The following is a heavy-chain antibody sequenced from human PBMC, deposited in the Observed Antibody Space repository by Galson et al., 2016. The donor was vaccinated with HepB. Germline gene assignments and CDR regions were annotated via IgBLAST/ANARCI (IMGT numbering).Heavy chain of an antibody. CDR1: GFTFSDHY. CDR3: ARDYNGLGDY. CDR2: MRNKASSYST. Sequence: SLRLSCAASGFTFSDHYMDWVRQAPGKGLEWVGHMRNKASSYSTAYAASVKGRFTVSRDDSKNSVYLQMNSLKTEDTALYFCARDYNGLGDYWGQGTLVTVSS. D-gene: IGHD3-10*01. V-gene: IGHV3-72*01. J-gene: IGHJ4*02.